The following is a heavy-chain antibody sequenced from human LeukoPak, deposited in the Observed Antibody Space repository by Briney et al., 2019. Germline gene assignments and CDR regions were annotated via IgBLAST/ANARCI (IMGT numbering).Heavy chain of an antibody. D-gene: IGHD6-6*01. CDR2: INPTGGST. Sequence: ASVKVSCTASGYTFPSYFMHWVRQAPGQGLEWMGIINPTGGSTTYAQKFQGRVTMTRDTSTSTVYMELSSLRSDDTAVYYCARTAARRFDYWGQGTLVTVSS. J-gene: IGHJ4*02. CDR3: ARTAARRFDY. CDR1: GYTFPSYF. V-gene: IGHV1-46*01.